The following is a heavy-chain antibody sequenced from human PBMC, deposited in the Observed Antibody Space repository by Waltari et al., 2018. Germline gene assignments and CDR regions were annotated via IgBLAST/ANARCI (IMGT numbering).Heavy chain of an antibody. J-gene: IGHJ2*01. CDR2: ISYDGSNK. CDR1: GFTFSSYA. Sequence: QVQLVESGGGVVQPGRSLRLSCAASGFTFSSYAMHWVRQAPGKGLEWVAVISYDGSNKYYADSVKGRFTISRDNSKNTLYLQMNSLRAEDTAVYYCASSNCSGGSYYSSVWYFDLWGRGTLVTVSS. CDR3: ASSNCSGGSYYSSVWYFDL. D-gene: IGHD2-15*01. V-gene: IGHV3-30-3*01.